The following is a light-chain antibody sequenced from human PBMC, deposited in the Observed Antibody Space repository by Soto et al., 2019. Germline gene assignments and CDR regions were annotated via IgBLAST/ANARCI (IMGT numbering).Light chain of an antibody. CDR1: QSAANNY. CDR2: GTS. V-gene: IGKV3-20*01. J-gene: IGKJ2*01. CDR3: QQFVNSPYT. Sequence: EIVLTQSPGTLSLSPGERATLFCRASQSAANNYIAWYQQKPGQAPSLLIYGTSKRATGIPDRINGSGSGTDCTLHITSVAPEEFAVYDCQQFVNSPYTFGRGTKLEI.